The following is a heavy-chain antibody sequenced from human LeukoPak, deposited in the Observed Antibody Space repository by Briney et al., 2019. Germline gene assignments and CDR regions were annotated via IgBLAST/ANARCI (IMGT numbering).Heavy chain of an antibody. D-gene: IGHD3-10*01. CDR1: GFTFSSYG. CDR3: AKAGDLDI. CDR2: ISYDGSNK. Sequence: PGGSLRLSCAASGFTFSSYGMHWVRQAPGKGLEWVAVISYDGSNKYYADSVKGRFTISRDNSKNTLYLQMNSLRAEDTAVYYCAKAGDLDIWGQGTMVTVSS. V-gene: IGHV3-30*18. J-gene: IGHJ3*02.